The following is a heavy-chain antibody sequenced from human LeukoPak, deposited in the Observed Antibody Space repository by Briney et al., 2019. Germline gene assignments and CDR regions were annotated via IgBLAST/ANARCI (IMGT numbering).Heavy chain of an antibody. CDR3: ARVYRERSYFDY. Sequence: ASVKVSCKTSGYTFTSYGMHWVRQAPGQSLEWMGWINGGNGNTKYSQKFQGRVTITRDTSASTAYMALSSLRFEDTAIYYCARVYRERSYFDYWGQGTLVTVSS. D-gene: IGHD4-11*01. V-gene: IGHV1-3*01. CDR1: GYTFTSYG. J-gene: IGHJ4*02. CDR2: INGGNGNT.